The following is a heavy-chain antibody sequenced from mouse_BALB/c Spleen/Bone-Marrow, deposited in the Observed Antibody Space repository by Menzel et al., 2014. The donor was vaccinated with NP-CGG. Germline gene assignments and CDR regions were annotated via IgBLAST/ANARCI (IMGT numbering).Heavy chain of an antibody. D-gene: IGHD2-3*01. CDR2: IDPSDSET. CDR1: GYTFTSYW. V-gene: IGHV1-69*02. CDR3: ARSHGYYPYWYFDV. Sequence: HVHLQQSGVELVKPGAPVKLSCKASGYTFTSYWMNWVKQRPGRGLEWIGRIDPSDSETHYNQKFKDKATLTVDKSSSTAYIQLSSLTSEDSAVYYCARSHGYYPYWYFDVWGAGTTVNVSS. J-gene: IGHJ1*01.